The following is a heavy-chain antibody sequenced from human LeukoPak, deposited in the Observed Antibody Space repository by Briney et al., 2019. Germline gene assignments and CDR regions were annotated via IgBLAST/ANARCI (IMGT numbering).Heavy chain of an antibody. D-gene: IGHD2-8*01. CDR3: AKDKMVYANIYYFDY. CDR1: GFTFSSYG. V-gene: IGHV3-33*06. J-gene: IGHJ4*02. CDR2: IWYDGSNK. Sequence: PGRSLRLSCAASGFTFSSYGMHWVRQAPGKGLEWVAVIWYDGSNKYYADSVKGRFTISRDNSKNTLYLQMNSLRAEDTAVYYCAKDKMVYANIYYFDYWGQGTLVTVSS.